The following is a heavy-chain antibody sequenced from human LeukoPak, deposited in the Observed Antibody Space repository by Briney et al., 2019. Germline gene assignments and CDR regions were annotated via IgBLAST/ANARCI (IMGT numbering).Heavy chain of an antibody. V-gene: IGHV3-30*03. CDR2: IPQDESNK. J-gene: IGHJ3*02. Sequence: GGSLRLSCEASGFIFRNYVMHWVRQAPGKGLEWVAGIPQDESNKYYTDSVKGRFIISRDNSKNALYLQMDTLTIADTAVYYCAREADAFDIWGQGTMVTVSS. CDR1: GFIFRNYV. CDR3: AREADAFDI.